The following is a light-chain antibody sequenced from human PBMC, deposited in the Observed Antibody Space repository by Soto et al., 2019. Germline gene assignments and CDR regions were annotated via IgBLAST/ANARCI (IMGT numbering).Light chain of an antibody. CDR3: QQSYSTPIT. CDR2: AAS. J-gene: IGKJ5*01. CDR1: QDISSY. Sequence: DIQMTQSPSSLSASVGDRVTITCQASQDISSYLNWYQQKPGKAPKLLIYAASSLQSGVPSRSSGSGSGTDFTLTISRLQPEDFATYYCQQSYSTPITFGQGTRLDIK. V-gene: IGKV1-39*01.